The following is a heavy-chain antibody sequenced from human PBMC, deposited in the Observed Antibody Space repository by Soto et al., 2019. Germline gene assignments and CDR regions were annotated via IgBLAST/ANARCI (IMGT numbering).Heavy chain of an antibody. CDR1: GGSISSGDYY. Sequence: QVQLQESGPGLVKPSQTLSLTCTVSGGSISSGDYYWSWIRQPPGKGLEWIGYIFYSGSTYYNPSLKSRVTISVDTSKSQFSRKLSSVTAADTAVYYCARDGGYSYGSRAGMDVWGQGTTVTVSS. CDR3: ARDGGYSYGSRAGMDV. D-gene: IGHD5-18*01. J-gene: IGHJ6*02. CDR2: IFYSGST. V-gene: IGHV4-30-4*01.